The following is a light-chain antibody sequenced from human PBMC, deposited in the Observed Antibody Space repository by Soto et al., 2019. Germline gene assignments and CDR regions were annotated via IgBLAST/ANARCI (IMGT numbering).Light chain of an antibody. V-gene: IGLV2-18*01. J-gene: IGLJ1*01. CDR1: SSDVGSYNR. CDR3: SLYTSSSTYV. Sequence: LTQPRCVYGSPGQSGTISCTGTSSDVGSYNRVSWYQQPPGTAPKLMIYEVSNRPSGVPDRFSGSKSGNTASLTISGLQAEDEADYYCSLYTSSSTYVFGTGTKVTVL. CDR2: EVS.